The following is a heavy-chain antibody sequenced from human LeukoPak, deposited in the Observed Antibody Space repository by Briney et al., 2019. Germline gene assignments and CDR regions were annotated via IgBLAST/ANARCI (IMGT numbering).Heavy chain of an antibody. D-gene: IGHD1-1*01. CDR3: ARLEFAGTHYFDY. J-gene: IGHJ4*02. CDR1: GYTFTGYY. Sequence: ASVRVSCKASGYTFTGYYMHWVRQAPGQGLEWMGWINPNSGGTNYAQKLQGRVTMTTDTSTSTAYMDLRSLGSDDTAVYYCARLEFAGTHYFDYWGQGTLVTVSS. CDR2: INPNSGGT. V-gene: IGHV1-2*02.